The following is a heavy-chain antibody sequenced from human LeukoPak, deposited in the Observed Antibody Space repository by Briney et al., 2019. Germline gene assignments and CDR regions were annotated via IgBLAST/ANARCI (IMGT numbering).Heavy chain of an antibody. J-gene: IGHJ4*02. CDR1: GFTFSTYV. D-gene: IGHD3-16*01. CDR3: AKAWGGSRGLYFDY. V-gene: IGHV3-23*01. CDR2: ISGSGVAT. Sequence: GGSLRLSCAASGFTFSTYVMSWVRQAPGKGLEWVSGISGSGVATHYADSVKGRFTISGDNSKNTLYLQMNSLRAEDTAVYYCAKAWGGSRGLYFDYWGQGTLVTVSS.